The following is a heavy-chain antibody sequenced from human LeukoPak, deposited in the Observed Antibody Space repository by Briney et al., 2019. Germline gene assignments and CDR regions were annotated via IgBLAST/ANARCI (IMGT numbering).Heavy chain of an antibody. CDR3: AKSSGTSSYYCNY. CDR2: MSADGGGT. CDR1: GFTFSSYA. Sequence: GGSLRLSCAASGFTFSSYAMSWVRQAPGKGLEWVSAMSADGGGTYIADSVKGRCTISRDNSKSTLYLQMNSLRAEDTAIYYCAKSSGTSSYYCNYWGQGLLVTVS. J-gene: IGHJ4*02. D-gene: IGHD3-22*01. V-gene: IGHV3-23*01.